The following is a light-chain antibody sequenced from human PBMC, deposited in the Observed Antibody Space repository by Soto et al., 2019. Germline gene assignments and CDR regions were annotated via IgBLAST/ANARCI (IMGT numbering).Light chain of an antibody. J-gene: IGLJ2*01. CDR1: SSDVGAYNY. Sequence: QSALTQPASVSGSPGQSITISCTGTSSDVGAYNYVSWYQQHPGKAPKLMIYDVSNRPSGVSTRFSGSKSDNTASLTISGLQADDEADYCRSSYRSSSTLVFGGGTKLTV. V-gene: IGLV2-14*03. CDR3: SSYRSSSTLV. CDR2: DVS.